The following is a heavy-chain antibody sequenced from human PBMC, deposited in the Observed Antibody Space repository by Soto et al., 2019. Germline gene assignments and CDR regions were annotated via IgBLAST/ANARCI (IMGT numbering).Heavy chain of an antibody. D-gene: IGHD2-21*02. CDR2: INPNSGDT. CDR3: ARQLAYCCGDCFTEPFDY. Sequence: QAQLVQSGAEVKKPGASVKVSCEASGYTFTSYYMHWVRQAPGQGLEWLGWINPNSGDTKYAQKFRGRVTMTRDTSITTAYMEVKMLTSDDTAVYYCARQLAYCCGDCFTEPFDYWGQGTLVTVSS. V-gene: IGHV1-2*02. J-gene: IGHJ4*02. CDR1: GYTFTSYY.